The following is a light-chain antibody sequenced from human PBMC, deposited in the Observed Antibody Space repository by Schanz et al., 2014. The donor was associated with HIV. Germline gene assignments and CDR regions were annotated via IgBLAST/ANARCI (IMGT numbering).Light chain of an antibody. CDR1: SSDVGGYNL. V-gene: IGLV2-8*01. Sequence: QSVLTQPPSASGSPGQSVTISCTGTSSDVGGYNLVSWYQQHPGKAPKLMIYEVSRRPSGVSWRFSASKSGNTASLTISGLQAEDEADYYCGSYSSGDSHWVFGGGTKLTVL. CDR2: EVS. J-gene: IGLJ3*02. CDR3: GSYSSGDSHWV.